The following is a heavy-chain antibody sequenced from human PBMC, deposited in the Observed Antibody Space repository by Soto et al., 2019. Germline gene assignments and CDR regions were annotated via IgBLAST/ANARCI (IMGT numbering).Heavy chain of an antibody. CDR2: ISSSSSTI. Sequence: EVQLVESGGGLVQPGGSLRLSCAASGFTFSSYSMNWVRQAPGKGLEWVSYISSSSSTIYYADSVKGRFTISRDNAKNSLYLQMNSLRAEDTAVYYCARDRRYYGSGSYVDFDYWGQGTLVTVSS. J-gene: IGHJ4*02. CDR1: GFTFSSYS. CDR3: ARDRRYYGSGSYVDFDY. D-gene: IGHD3-10*01. V-gene: IGHV3-48*01.